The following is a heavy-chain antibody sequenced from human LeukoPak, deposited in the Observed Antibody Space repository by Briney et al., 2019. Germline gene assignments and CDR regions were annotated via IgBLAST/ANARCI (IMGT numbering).Heavy chain of an antibody. Sequence: GGSLRLSCAASGFTFSSYGMSWVRQAPGKGLEWVANIKQDGSEKYYVDSVKGRFTISRDNAKNSLYLQMNSLRAEDTAVYYCARDRQWLVGAPSIDYYYGMDVWGQGTTVTVSS. D-gene: IGHD6-19*01. CDR1: GFTFSSYG. CDR3: ARDRQWLVGAPSIDYYYGMDV. CDR2: IKQDGSEK. J-gene: IGHJ6*02. V-gene: IGHV3-7*05.